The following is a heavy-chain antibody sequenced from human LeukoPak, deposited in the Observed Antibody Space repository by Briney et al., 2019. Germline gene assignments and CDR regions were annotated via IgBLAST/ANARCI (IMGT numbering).Heavy chain of an antibody. J-gene: IGHJ4*02. Sequence: PGGSLRLSCAASGFTFSSYAMSWVRQAPGKGLEWVSAISGSGGSTYYADSVKGRFTISRDNSKNTLYLQMNSLRAEDTAVYYCANTEWELLVFGYWGQGTLVTVSS. D-gene: IGHD1-26*01. CDR1: GFTFSSYA. CDR2: ISGSGGST. CDR3: ANTEWELLVFGY. V-gene: IGHV3-23*01.